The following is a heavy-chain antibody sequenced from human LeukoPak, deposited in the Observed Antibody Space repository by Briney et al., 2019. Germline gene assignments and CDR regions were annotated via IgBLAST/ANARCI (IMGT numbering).Heavy chain of an antibody. J-gene: IGHJ3*02. CDR2: IYSGGNT. D-gene: IGHD4-17*01. CDR1: GFSVSSSY. CDR3: ARDASVKTTGDTFDI. Sequence: PGGSLRLSCAASGFSVSSSYMSWVRQAPGKGLEWVSVIYSGGNTYYADSVKGRFTTSRDNSKNTLYLQMSSLRAGDTAVYYCARDASVKTTGDTFDIWGQGTMVTVSS. V-gene: IGHV3-66*01.